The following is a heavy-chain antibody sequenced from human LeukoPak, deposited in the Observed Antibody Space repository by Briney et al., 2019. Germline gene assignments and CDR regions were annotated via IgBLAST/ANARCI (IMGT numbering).Heavy chain of an antibody. V-gene: IGHV3-48*02. CDR3: ARENIVVVTAIRDAFDI. CDR1: GFTFSSYG. D-gene: IGHD2-21*02. J-gene: IGHJ3*02. CDR2: ISSGGSTI. Sequence: GGSLRLSCAASGFTFSSYGMNWVRQAPGKGLEWVSYISSGGSTIYYADSVKGRFTISRDNAKNSLCLQMNSLRDEDTAVYYCARENIVVVTAIRDAFDIWGQGTMVTVSS.